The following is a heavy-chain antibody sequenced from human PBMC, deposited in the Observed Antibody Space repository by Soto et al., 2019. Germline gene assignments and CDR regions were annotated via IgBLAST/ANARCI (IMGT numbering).Heavy chain of an antibody. CDR3: ARHALQFCGGDCYLLPYFDL. CDR2: IRSKANSYAT. D-gene: IGHD2-21*02. CDR1: GFTFSGSA. Sequence: EVQLVESGGGLVQPGGSLKLSCAASGFTFSGSAMHWVREASGKGLEWVGRIRSKANSYATAYAASVKGRFTISRDDSKNTTSLQVNSLKIEDTAVYYCARHALQFCGGDCYLLPYFDLWGRGTLVTVSS. V-gene: IGHV3-73*02. J-gene: IGHJ2*01.